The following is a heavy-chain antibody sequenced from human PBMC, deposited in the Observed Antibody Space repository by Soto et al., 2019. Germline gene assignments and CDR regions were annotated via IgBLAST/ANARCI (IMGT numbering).Heavy chain of an antibody. D-gene: IGHD3-22*01. Sequence: GGSLRLSCAVSGFTFSSYSMNWVRQAPGKGLEWVSYISSSSGTMYYADSVQCRFTIPRDNVKKSLHLQMNSLTDEDTAVYYCARGRRHYDSCGFYLLHYFDCWGKGSLVTVSS. CDR3: ARGRRHYDSCGFYLLHYFDC. J-gene: IGHJ4*02. V-gene: IGHV3-48*02. CDR1: GFTFSSYS. CDR2: ISSSSGTM.